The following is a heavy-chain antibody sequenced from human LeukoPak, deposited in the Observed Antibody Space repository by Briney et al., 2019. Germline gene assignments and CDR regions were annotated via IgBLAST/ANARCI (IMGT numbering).Heavy chain of an antibody. CDR3: ARGSHISNWFDP. V-gene: IGHV3-64*01. J-gene: IGHJ5*02. Sequence: TGGSLRLSCAASGFTFSSYAMHWVRQAPGKGLEYVSAISSNGGSTYYANSVKGRFTISRDNSKNTLYLQMGSLRAEDMAVYYCARGSHISNWFDPWGQGTLVTVSS. CDR1: GFTFSSYA. CDR2: ISSNGGST. D-gene: IGHD2-21*01.